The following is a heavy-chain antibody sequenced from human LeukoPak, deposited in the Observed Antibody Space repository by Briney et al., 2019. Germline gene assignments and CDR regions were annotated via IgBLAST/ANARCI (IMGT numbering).Heavy chain of an antibody. CDR3: ARAPSEIGGYCPEYFRH. CDR2: IKSDGST. CDR1: GFTFSTYW. Sequence: PGGSLGLSCAASGFTFSTYWMHWVRQAPGKGLVWVSRIKSDGSTNYADSVKGRFTISRDNAKNTLSLQMNSLRPEDTGVYYCARAPSEIGGYCPEYFRHWGQGTLVTVSS. D-gene: IGHD2-21*01. J-gene: IGHJ1*01. V-gene: IGHV3-74*01.